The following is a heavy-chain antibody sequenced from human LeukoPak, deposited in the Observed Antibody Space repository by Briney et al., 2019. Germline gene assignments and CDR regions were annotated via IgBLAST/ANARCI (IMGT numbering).Heavy chain of an antibody. CDR3: ARDRPYYYGSGSYFWFDP. Sequence: ETSEALSLTCTVSGGSISSSRYYWGWIRQPPGQGLEWIGSIYYSGSTYYNPSLKSRVTISVDTSKNQFSLKLSSVTAADTAVYYCARDRPYYYGSGSYFWFDPWGQGTLVTVSS. V-gene: IGHV4-39*07. CDR1: GGSISSSRYY. J-gene: IGHJ5*02. CDR2: IYYSGST. D-gene: IGHD3-10*01.